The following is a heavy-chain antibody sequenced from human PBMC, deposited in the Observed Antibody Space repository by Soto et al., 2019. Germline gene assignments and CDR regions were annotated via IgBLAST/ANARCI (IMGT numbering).Heavy chain of an antibody. CDR2: ISGSGGST. J-gene: IGHJ4*02. V-gene: IGHV3-23*01. D-gene: IGHD3-22*01. Sequence: PGGSLRLSCAASGFTFSSYAMSWVRQAPGKGLEWVSAISGSGGSTYYADSVKGRFTISRDNSKNTLYLQMNSLRAEDTAVYYCEKPKYDSSGYYYFDYWDQGTLVTVSS. CDR3: EKPKYDSSGYYYFDY. CDR1: GFTFSSYA.